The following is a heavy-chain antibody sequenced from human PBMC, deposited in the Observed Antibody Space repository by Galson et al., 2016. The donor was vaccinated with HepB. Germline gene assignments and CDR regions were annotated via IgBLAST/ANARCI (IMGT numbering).Heavy chain of an antibody. CDR1: GGSISRSSDY. CDR3: ARAVWLPLSGMDV. CDR2: IYYSRST. J-gene: IGHJ6*02. V-gene: IGHV4-39*07. D-gene: IGHD3-10*01. Sequence: SETLSLTCSVSGGSISRSSDYWGWIRQPPGKGLEWIGTIYYSRSTYYNPSLNSRVTISVDTSKNQFSLKVSSVTAADTAVYYCARAVWLPLSGMDVWGQGTTVTVSS.